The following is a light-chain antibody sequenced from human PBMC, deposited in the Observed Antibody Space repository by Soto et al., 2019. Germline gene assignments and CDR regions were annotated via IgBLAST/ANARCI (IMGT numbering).Light chain of an antibody. CDR3: QQSYSTPLT. Sequence: DIRTTQSPSSLSASVGDRVTITCRASQNIKTYLNWYQHKLGEAPKLLIYDASNLQGGVPSRFSGSGSGTDFTLTISSLQPADFATYYCQQSYSTPLTFGGGTKVEIK. V-gene: IGKV1-39*01. J-gene: IGKJ4*01. CDR1: QNIKTY. CDR2: DAS.